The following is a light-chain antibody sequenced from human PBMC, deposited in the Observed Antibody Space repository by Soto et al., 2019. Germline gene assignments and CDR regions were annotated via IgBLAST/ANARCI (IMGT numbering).Light chain of an antibody. V-gene: IGLV1-44*01. Sequence: QSVLTQPPSASGSPGQSVTISCTGTSSDIGAYDYVCWYQHLPGTAPKLLIYSNNQRPSGVPDRFSGSKSGTSASLAISGLQSEDEADYYCAAWDDSLNGLYVFGTGTKVTVL. J-gene: IGLJ1*01. CDR2: SNN. CDR1: SSDIGAYDY. CDR3: AAWDDSLNGLYV.